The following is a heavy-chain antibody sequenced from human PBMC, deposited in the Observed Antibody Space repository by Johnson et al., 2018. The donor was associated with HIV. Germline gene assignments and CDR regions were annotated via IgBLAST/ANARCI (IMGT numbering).Heavy chain of an antibody. J-gene: IGHJ3*01. CDR3: ARGAYHHGFDV. Sequence: VQVVESGGGLVQPGGSLRLSCAASGFTFSSYWMHWVRQAPGKGLVWVSRINSGGAGTIYADSVKGRFSISRDNAKNTLYLQLDSLTVDDTAVYYCARGAYHHGFDVWGQGTMVTVSS. V-gene: IGHV3-74*02. D-gene: IGHD1-26*01. CDR1: GFTFSSYW. CDR2: INSGGAGT.